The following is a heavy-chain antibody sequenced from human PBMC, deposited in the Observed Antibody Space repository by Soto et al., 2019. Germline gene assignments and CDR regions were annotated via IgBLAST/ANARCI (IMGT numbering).Heavy chain of an antibody. V-gene: IGHV4-59*01. Sequence: SETLSLTCTVSSGSIINYYWSWIRQPPGKGLEWIGFIDSSGSTNYNPSLKSRVTISLDTSRNQLSLKLNSVTAADTAVYYCAREGYSSRWNPIDYWGQGTQVTVSS. CDR1: SGSIINYY. J-gene: IGHJ4*02. D-gene: IGHD6-13*01. CDR2: IDSSGST. CDR3: AREGYSSRWNPIDY.